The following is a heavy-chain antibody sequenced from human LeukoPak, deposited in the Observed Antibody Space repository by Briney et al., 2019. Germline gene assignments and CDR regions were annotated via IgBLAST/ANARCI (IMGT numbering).Heavy chain of an antibody. V-gene: IGHV3-30*03. J-gene: IGHJ4*02. Sequence: GGSLRLSCAASGFPFSSYGMHWVRQAPGKGLECVAVISYDGNNKYYADSVNGRFTISRDNSKNTLFLQMNSLRTEDTAIYHCARGGNWGYFDYWGQGTLVTVSS. CDR3: ARGGNWGYFDY. CDR2: ISYDGNNK. CDR1: GFPFSSYG. D-gene: IGHD7-27*01.